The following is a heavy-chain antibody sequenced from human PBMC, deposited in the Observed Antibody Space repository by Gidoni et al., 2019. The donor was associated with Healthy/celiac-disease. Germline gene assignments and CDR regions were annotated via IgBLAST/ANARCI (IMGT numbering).Heavy chain of an antibody. Sequence: QVQLQESGPGLVKPSETLSLTCTVPGGSISRYYWSWIRQPAGKGLEWIGRIYTSGSTNYNPSLKSRVTMSVDTSKNQFSLKLSSVTAADTAVYYCARDRQMGDFWSGYYGEFDYWGQGTLVTVSS. D-gene: IGHD3-3*01. V-gene: IGHV4-4*07. J-gene: IGHJ4*02. CDR3: ARDRQMGDFWSGYYGEFDY. CDR1: GGSISRYY. CDR2: IYTSGST.